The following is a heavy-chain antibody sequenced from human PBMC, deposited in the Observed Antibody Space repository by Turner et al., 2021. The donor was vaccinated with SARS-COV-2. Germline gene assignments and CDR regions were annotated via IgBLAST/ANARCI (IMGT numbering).Heavy chain of an antibody. V-gene: IGHV1-24*01. CDR2: FEPEDGET. Sequence: QLQLVQSGAEVNKPGASVKVSCRVSGYTLIELSMHWVRQAPGKGLGWMGGFEPEDGETIYAQKFQGRVTMTEDTSTDTDYMELSSLITEEKAVYYCATGYAKCGADCSIDYWGQGTLVTVSS. D-gene: IGHD2-21*02. CDR1: GYTLIELS. CDR3: ATGYAKCGADCSIDY. J-gene: IGHJ4*02.